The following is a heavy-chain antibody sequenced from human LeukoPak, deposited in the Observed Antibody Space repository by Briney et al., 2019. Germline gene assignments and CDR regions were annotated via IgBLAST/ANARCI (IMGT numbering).Heavy chain of an antibody. CDR2: ISAYDGNT. J-gene: IGHJ4*02. Sequence: EASVKVSCKASGYTFTSYGISWVRQAPGQGLEWMGWISAYDGNTNYAQKLQGRVTMTTDTSTSTAYMELRSLRSDDTAVYYCARTKAYSSSSEGDYWGQGTLVTVSS. V-gene: IGHV1-18*01. D-gene: IGHD6-6*01. CDR3: ARTKAYSSSSEGDY. CDR1: GYTFTSYG.